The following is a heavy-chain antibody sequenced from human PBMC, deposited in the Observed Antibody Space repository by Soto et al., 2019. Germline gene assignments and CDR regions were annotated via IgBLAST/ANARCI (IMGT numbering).Heavy chain of an antibody. CDR3: VMVDNYVPHTPQDV. V-gene: IGHV1-18*01. J-gene: IGHJ6*02. CDR1: GYIFVNYG. Sequence: GASVKVSCKASGYIFVNYGIAWVRQAPRQGLEWMGWISPYTGNTHSASKVQGRLTMTTDTSTSTAYMDLGSLTSDDTAVYYCVMVDNYVPHTPQDVWGQGTTVTVAS. CDR2: ISPYTGNT. D-gene: IGHD3-16*01.